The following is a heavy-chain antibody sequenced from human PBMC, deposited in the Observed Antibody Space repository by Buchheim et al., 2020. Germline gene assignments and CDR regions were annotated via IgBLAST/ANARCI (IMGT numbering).Heavy chain of an antibody. J-gene: IGHJ6*02. CDR2: ISASGGNT. CDR3: AKVLIAARPTISDYYYGMDV. D-gene: IGHD6-6*01. Sequence: EAQLLESGGGLVQPGGSLRLSCAASGFTFSNYAMGWLRQAPGQGLEWVSGISASGGNTNYADSVEGRFTISRDNLQNRLHLQMNSLRAEDTAVYYCAKVLIAARPTISDYYYGMDVWGQGTT. V-gene: IGHV3-23*01. CDR1: GFTFSNYA.